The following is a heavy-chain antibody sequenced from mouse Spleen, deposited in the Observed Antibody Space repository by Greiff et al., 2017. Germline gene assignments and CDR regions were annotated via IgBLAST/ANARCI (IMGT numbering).Heavy chain of an antibody. D-gene: IGHD1-1*01. V-gene: IGHV1-50*01. CDR2: IDPSDSYT. Sequence: VQLQQPGAELVKPGASVKLSCKASGYTFTSYWMQWVKQRPGQGLEWIGEIDPSDSYTNYNQKFKGKATLTVDTSSSTAYMQLSSLTSEDSAVYYCARSPLRYYAMDYWGQGTSVTVSS. J-gene: IGHJ4*01. CDR1: GYTFTSYW. CDR3: ARSPLRYYAMDY.